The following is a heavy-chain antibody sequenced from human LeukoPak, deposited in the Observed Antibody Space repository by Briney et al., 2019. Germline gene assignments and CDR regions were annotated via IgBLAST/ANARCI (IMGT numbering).Heavy chain of an antibody. CDR2: TSWNSGSI. J-gene: IGHJ4*02. CDR3: ARDRSGWYTPYLEFDY. CDR1: GFTFDDFA. Sequence: GGSLRLSCAASGFTFDDFAMHWVRQAPGKGLEWVSGTSWNSGSIGYADSVKGRFTISRDNAKNSLYLLMNSLRAEDTAVYYCARDRSGWYTPYLEFDYWGQGTLVTVSS. V-gene: IGHV3-9*01. D-gene: IGHD6-19*01.